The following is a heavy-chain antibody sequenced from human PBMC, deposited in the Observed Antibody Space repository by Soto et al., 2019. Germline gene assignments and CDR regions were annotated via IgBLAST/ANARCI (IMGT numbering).Heavy chain of an antibody. D-gene: IGHD6-13*01. V-gene: IGHV4-61*01. CDR1: GGSVSSGSYY. Sequence: QVQLQESGPGLVKPSETLSLTCTVSGGSVSSGSYYWSWIRQPPGKGLEWIGYIYYSGSTNYNPSLKSXXTXSXXTSKNQFSLKLSSVTAADTAVYYCAQQQPSYYFDYWGQGTLVTVSS. CDR3: AQQQPSYYFDY. J-gene: IGHJ4*02. CDR2: IYYSGST.